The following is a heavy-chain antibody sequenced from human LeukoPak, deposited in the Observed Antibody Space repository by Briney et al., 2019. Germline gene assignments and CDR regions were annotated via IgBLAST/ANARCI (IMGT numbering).Heavy chain of an antibody. J-gene: IGHJ4*02. CDR1: GGSFSDYY. Sequence: SETLSLTCAVYGGSFSDYYWSWIRQPPGKGLEWIGEINHSGSTNYNPSLKSQVTISVDTSKNQFSLKLSSVTAADTAVYYCARTGEYYDFWSGYYTVWGQGTLVTVSS. V-gene: IGHV4-34*01. CDR2: INHSGST. CDR3: ARTGEYYDFWSGYYTV. D-gene: IGHD3-3*01.